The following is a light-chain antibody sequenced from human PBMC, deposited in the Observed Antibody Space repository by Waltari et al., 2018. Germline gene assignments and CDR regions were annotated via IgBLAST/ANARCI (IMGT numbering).Light chain of an antibody. Sequence: QTVVTQEPSLSVSPGGTVTLTCALSSGSVSSNSYATWYQQTPGPVPPRLLYKSNFRSSGAPARFSGSVLGNKAALTITGAEADDDSDYYCSLYMGSGVWVFGGGTKLTVL. J-gene: IGLJ3*02. V-gene: IGLV8-61*01. CDR2: KSN. CDR3: SLYMGSGVWV. CDR1: SGSVSSNSY.